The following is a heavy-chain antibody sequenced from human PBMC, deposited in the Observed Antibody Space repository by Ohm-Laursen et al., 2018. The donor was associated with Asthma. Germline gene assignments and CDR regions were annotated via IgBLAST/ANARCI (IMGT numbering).Heavy chain of an antibody. CDR1: GGSISSGGYY. V-gene: IGHV4-61*08. CDR3: ARDMGVVVPAATPYYYYYGMDV. D-gene: IGHD2-2*01. Sequence: PSETLSLTCTVSGGSISSGGYYWSWIRQHPGKGLEWIGYIYYSGSTNYNPSLKSRVTISVDTSKNQFSLKLSSVTAADTAVYYCARDMGVVVPAATPYYYYYGMDVWGQGTTVTVSS. J-gene: IGHJ6*02. CDR2: IYYSGST.